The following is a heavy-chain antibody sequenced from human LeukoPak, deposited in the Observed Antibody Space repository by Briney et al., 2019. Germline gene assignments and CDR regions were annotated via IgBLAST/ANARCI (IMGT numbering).Heavy chain of an antibody. CDR1: GYTFTVYY. J-gene: IGHJ6*02. V-gene: IGHV1-2*02. CDR3: ARGAGSGSLAYDYGMDV. Sequence: ASVKVSCKASGYTFTVYYMHWVRQAPGQGLESMGWINPDSGDTNYEQKFQGRVTMTRDTSIGTAYMELSRLTSDDTALYFCARGAGSGSLAYDYGMDVWGQGTTVTVSS. D-gene: IGHD3-10*01. CDR2: INPDSGDT.